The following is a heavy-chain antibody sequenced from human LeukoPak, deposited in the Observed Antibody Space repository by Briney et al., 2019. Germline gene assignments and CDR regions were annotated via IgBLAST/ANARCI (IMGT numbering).Heavy chain of an antibody. D-gene: IGHD5-12*01. CDR2: ISNDGGGI. CDR1: GFIFNNYG. J-gene: IGHJ5*02. CDR3: AKGGSGYFLDL. Sequence: GGSLRLSCAASGFIFNNYGLIWVRQAPGKGLQWVSAISNDGGGITYADFVKGRFTISRDNSKNTLFLQMNSLRAEDTALYYCAKGGSGYFLDLWGQGTLVTVSS. V-gene: IGHV3-23*01.